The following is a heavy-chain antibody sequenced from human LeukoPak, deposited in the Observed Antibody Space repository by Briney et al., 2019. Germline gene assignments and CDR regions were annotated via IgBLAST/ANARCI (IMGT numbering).Heavy chain of an antibody. CDR2: IYYSGST. CDR3: ARQYTGVDY. Sequence: SETLSLTCTVAGGSISSSSYYWGWIRQPPGKGLEWIGSIYYSGSTYYNPSLKSRVTISVDTSKNQFSLRLSSVTAADTAVYYCARQYTGVDYWGQGTLVTVSS. D-gene: IGHD2-2*02. V-gene: IGHV4-39*01. CDR1: GGSISSSSYY. J-gene: IGHJ4*02.